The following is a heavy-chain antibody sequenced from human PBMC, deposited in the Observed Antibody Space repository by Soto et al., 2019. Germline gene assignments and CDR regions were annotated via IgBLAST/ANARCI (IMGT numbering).Heavy chain of an antibody. CDR3: TAEVASGY. J-gene: IGHJ4*02. Sequence: QVQLVESGGGVVQPGRSLRLSCAVSGFTVSTYGMHWVRQAPGKGLEWVAVISRDGGTKYYADSAKGRFTISKDNSRNTLFLEMNSLRGDDMAVYYCTAEVASGYWGQGTLVTVS. CDR2: ISRDGGTK. CDR1: GFTVSTYG. V-gene: IGHV3-30*03. D-gene: IGHD2-21*02.